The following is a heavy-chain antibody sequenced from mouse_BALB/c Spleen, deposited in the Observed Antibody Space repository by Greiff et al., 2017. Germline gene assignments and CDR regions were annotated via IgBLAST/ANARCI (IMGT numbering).Heavy chain of an antibody. D-gene: IGHD1-1*01. V-gene: IGHV5-12-2*01. CDR2: ISNGGGST. J-gene: IGHJ3*01. CDR3: ARHELLWFAY. Sequence: EVHLVESGGGLVQPGGSLKLSCAASGFTFSSYTMSWVRQTPEKRLEWVAYISNGGGSTYYPDTVKGRFTISRDNAKNTLYLQMSSLKSEDTAMYYCARHELLWFAYWGQGTLVTVSA. CDR1: GFTFSSYT.